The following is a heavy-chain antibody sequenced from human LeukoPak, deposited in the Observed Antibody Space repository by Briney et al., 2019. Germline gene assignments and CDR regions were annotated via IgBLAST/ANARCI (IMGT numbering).Heavy chain of an antibody. CDR1: GGSMSGYY. CDR3: ARVAVVPAAMFDY. J-gene: IGHJ4*02. V-gene: IGHV4-59*01. D-gene: IGHD2-2*01. CDR2: IFFSGST. Sequence: PSETLSLTCTVSGGSMSGYYWSWIRQPPGKGLEWIGYIFFSGSTKYNSSLKSRVTISVDTSKNQFSLKLTSVTAADTAVYYCARVAVVPAAMFDYWGQGTLVTVSS.